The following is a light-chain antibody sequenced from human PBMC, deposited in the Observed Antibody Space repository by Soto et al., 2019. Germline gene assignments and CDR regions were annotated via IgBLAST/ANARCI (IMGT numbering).Light chain of an antibody. Sequence: QSALTQPASVSGSPGQSITISCTGTSSDVGSYNLVSWYQQHPGKAPKLMIYEGSKRPSGVSNRFSGSKSGNTASLTISGLQDEDEADYYFCSYAGSSTLVFGGGTKVTVL. V-gene: IGLV2-23*01. J-gene: IGLJ2*01. CDR1: SSDVGSYNL. CDR3: CSYAGSSTLV. CDR2: EGS.